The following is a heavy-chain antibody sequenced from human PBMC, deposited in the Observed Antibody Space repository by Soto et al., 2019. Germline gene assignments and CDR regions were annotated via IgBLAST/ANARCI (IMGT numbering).Heavy chain of an antibody. J-gene: IGHJ4*02. Sequence: PSETLSLTCTVSGVSFSSYYWSWIRQPPGKGLEWIGYIHYSGSTSYNPSLKSRVAISVDTSKNQFSLKLSSVTAADTAVYYCARLLYSSSWFDYWGQGTLVTVSS. CDR2: IHYSGST. D-gene: IGHD6-13*01. CDR3: ARLLYSSSWFDY. CDR1: GVSFSSYY. V-gene: IGHV4-59*08.